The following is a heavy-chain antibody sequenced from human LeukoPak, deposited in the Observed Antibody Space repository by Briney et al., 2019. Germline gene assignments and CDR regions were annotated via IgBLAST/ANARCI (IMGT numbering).Heavy chain of an antibody. Sequence: GGSLRLSCAASGITASNFYMMWVRQAPGKGLEWVSYISNNDVTKYADSVRGRLTISRDNSKNILYLQMNSLRVEDTAMYWCASSVTTVGAYDYWGQGTLVTVSS. CDR2: ISNNDVT. CDR3: ASSVTTVGAYDY. J-gene: IGHJ4*02. D-gene: IGHD1-1*01. V-gene: IGHV3-53*01. CDR1: GITASNFY.